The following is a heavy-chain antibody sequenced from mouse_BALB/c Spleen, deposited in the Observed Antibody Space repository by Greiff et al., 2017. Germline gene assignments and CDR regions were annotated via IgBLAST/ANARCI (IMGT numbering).Heavy chain of an antibody. CDR2: ISYSGST. CDR3: ARYGNYFYYYAMDY. Sequence: EVQLQESGPGLVKPSQSLSLTCTVTGYSITSDYAWNWIRQFPGNKLEWMGYISYSGSTSYNPSLKSRISITRDTSKNQFFLQLNSVTTEDTATYYCARYGNYFYYYAMDYWGQGTSVTVSS. V-gene: IGHV3-2*02. CDR1: GYSITSDYA. D-gene: IGHD2-1*01. J-gene: IGHJ4*01.